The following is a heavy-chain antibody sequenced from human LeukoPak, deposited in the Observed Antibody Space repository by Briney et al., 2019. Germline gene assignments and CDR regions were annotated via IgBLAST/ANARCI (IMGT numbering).Heavy chain of an antibody. J-gene: IGHJ4*02. D-gene: IGHD1-14*01. CDR2: INHSGST. Sequence: SETLSLTRTVSDGSISSTTSYWSWIRQPPGKGLEWIGEINHSGSTNYNPSLKSRVTISVDTSKNQFSLKLSSVTAADTAVYYCARRTYHGRRGPSDYWGQGTLVTVSS. CDR3: ARRTYHGRRGPSDY. V-gene: IGHV4-39*07. CDR1: DGSISSTTSY.